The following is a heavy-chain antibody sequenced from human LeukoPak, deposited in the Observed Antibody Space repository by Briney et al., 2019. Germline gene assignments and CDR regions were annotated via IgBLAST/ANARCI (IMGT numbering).Heavy chain of an antibody. CDR3: ARDGSRLAIFGVVISDPTGY. D-gene: IGHD3-3*01. CDR1: GYTFTSYG. J-gene: IGHJ4*02. Sequence: GASVKVSCKASGYTFTSYGISWVRQAPGQGLEWMGWISAYNGNTNYAQKLQGRVTMTTDTSTSTAYMELRSLRSDDTAVYYCARDGSRLAIFGVVISDPTGYWGQGTLVTVSS. V-gene: IGHV1-18*01. CDR2: ISAYNGNT.